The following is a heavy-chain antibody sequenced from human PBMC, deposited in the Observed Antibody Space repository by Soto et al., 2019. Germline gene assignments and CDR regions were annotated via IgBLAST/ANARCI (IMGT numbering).Heavy chain of an antibody. CDR2: IWYDGSNK. V-gene: IGHV3-33*08. J-gene: IGHJ3*02. CDR3: ARAQYTGSYFDACDI. CDR1: GFSFSSYG. Sequence: QVQLVESGGGLVMPGESLRLSCAASGFSFSSYGMHWVRQAPGKGLDWVAVIWYDGSNKYYADPVKGRFTISRDNSKNTLYLQMNSLRVEDTAVYYCARAQYTGSYFDACDIWGQGTMVTVSS. D-gene: IGHD1-26*01.